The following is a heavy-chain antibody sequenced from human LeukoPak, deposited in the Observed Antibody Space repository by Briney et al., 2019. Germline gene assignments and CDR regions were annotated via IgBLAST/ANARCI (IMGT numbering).Heavy chain of an antibody. D-gene: IGHD5-24*01. J-gene: IGHJ4*02. V-gene: IGHV3-30-3*01. Sequence: QPGRSLRLSCAASGFTFSNYAMHWVRQAPGKGLEWVAVISYDGSNKYYADSVKGRFTISRDNSKNTLYLQMNSLRAEDTAVYYCARGNGYHLLDYWGQGTLVTVSS. CDR3: ARGNGYHLLDY. CDR1: GFTFSNYA. CDR2: ISYDGSNK.